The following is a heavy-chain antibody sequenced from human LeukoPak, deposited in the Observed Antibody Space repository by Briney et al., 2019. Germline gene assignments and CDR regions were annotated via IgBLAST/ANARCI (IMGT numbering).Heavy chain of an antibody. CDR2: IYYGGST. Sequence: ASETLSLTCTVSGGSISRGGYYWSWIRQHPGEGLEWRGSIYYGGSTYYNPSLKSRRTISVDTSKNQFSLKLSSVTAADTAVYYCAGLEFSYYCYGMDVWGQGTTVTVSS. D-gene: IGHD3-10*01. V-gene: IGHV4-31*03. CDR3: AGLEFSYYCYGMDV. J-gene: IGHJ6*02. CDR1: GGSISRGGYY.